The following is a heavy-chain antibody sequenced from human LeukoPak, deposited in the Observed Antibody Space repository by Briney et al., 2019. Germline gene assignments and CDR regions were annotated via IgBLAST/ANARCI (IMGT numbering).Heavy chain of an antibody. CDR2: IYYSGST. D-gene: IGHD3-22*01. CDR3: ARDVEASYSSGYYYYYGMDV. Sequence: PSETLSLTCTVSGGSISSGGYYWSWIRQHPGKGLEWIGYIYYSGSTYYNPSLRSRVTISVDTSKNQFSLKLSSVTAADTAVYYCARDVEASYSSGYYYYYGMDVWGQGTTVTVSS. V-gene: IGHV4-31*03. CDR1: GGSISSGGYY. J-gene: IGHJ6*02.